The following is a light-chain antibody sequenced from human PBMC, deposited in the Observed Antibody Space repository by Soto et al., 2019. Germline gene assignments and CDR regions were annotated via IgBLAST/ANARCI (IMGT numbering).Light chain of an antibody. J-gene: IGKJ5*01. Sequence: DIQLTQSPSFLSASVGDRVTITCRASQGLSSDLAWYQQKPGKAPKLLIYAAPTLQSGVPSRFSGSGSGTEFTLPISSLQPEDFATYYCQRLNSYPHTFGQGTRLEIK. CDR3: QRLNSYPHT. V-gene: IGKV1-9*01. CDR2: AAP. CDR1: QGLSSD.